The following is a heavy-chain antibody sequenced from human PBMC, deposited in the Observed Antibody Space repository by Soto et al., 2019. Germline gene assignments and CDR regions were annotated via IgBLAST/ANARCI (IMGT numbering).Heavy chain of an antibody. CDR1: GYTFTSYG. D-gene: IGHD3-22*01. Sequence: ASVKVSCKASGYTFTSYGISWVRQAPGQGLEWMGWISAYNGNTNYAQKLQGRVTMTTDTSTSTAYMELRSLRSDDTAVYYCARDLREIVTWAFEIWGQGTMVTVSS. J-gene: IGHJ3*02. V-gene: IGHV1-18*01. CDR2: ISAYNGNT. CDR3: ARDLREIVTWAFEI.